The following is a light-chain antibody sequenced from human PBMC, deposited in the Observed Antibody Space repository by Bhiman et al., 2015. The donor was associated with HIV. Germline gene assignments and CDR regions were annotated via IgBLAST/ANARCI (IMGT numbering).Light chain of an antibody. CDR3: SSLTSSLTYV. J-gene: IGLJ1*01. CDR1: GSDVGGYNH. V-gene: IGLV2-14*03. Sequence: QSALTQPASVSASPGQSIAISCTGTGSDVGGYNHVSWYQQHPGKAPKLMIYDVSNRPSGVSNRFSGSKSGNTASLTISGLQAEDEADYYCSSLTSSLTYVFGTGTNVTVL. CDR2: DVS.